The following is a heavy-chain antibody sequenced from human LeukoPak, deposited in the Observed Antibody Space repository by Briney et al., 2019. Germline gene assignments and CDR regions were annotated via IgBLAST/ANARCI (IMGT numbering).Heavy chain of an antibody. CDR3: ARVVYGSGRMPFDY. J-gene: IGHJ4*02. V-gene: IGHV3-30*03. D-gene: IGHD3-10*01. Sequence: GRSLRLSCAASGFTFSNYGMHWVRQVPGKGLEWVTILSHDGTNKCYADSVRGRFTISRENSKNTLYLQMNSLRSDDTAVYYCARVVYGSGRMPFDYWGQGTLVTVSS. CDR1: GFTFSNYG. CDR2: LSHDGTNK.